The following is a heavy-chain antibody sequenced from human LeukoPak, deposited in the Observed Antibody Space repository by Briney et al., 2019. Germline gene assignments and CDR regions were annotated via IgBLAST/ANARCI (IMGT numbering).Heavy chain of an antibody. Sequence: ASVKVSCKASGYTFTRYDINWVRQAAGQGLEWMGWMNLNSGDTGRVTMTRDTSISTAYMELSGLRSEDTAVYYCARVYCDSNTCRYFFDYWGQGTLVTVSS. D-gene: IGHD2/OR15-2a*01. CDR2: MNLNSGDT. J-gene: IGHJ4*02. CDR1: GYTFTRYD. V-gene: IGHV1-8*01. CDR3: ARVYCDSNTCRYFFDY.